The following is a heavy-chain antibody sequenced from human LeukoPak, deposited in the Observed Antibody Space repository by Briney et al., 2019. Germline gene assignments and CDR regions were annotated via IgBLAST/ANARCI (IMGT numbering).Heavy chain of an antibody. V-gene: IGHV3-48*03. D-gene: IGHD6-13*01. Sequence: GSLRLSCAASGFTFSTYEMDWFRQAPGKELEWVSYISSRGSSIYYADSVKGRFTISRDNAKNSLYLQMSSLRVEDTAVYYCARGAAGGDFDYWGQGTLVTVSS. J-gene: IGHJ4*02. CDR1: GFTFSTYE. CDR3: ARGAAGGDFDY. CDR2: ISSRGSSI.